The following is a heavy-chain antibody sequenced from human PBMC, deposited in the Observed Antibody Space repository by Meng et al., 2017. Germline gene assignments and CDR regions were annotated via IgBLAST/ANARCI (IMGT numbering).Heavy chain of an antibody. CDR1: GFTFSSDG. Sequence: VHVGGAGGGLVKPGGSPRLSCSAFGFTFSSDGMNWVRQAPGKGLEWVSSISSSSSYIYYADSVKGRFTISRDNAKNSLYLQMNSLRAEDTAVYYCARDRWGHWYSDLWGRGTLVTVSS. CDR2: ISSSSSYI. V-gene: IGHV3-21*01. J-gene: IGHJ2*01. CDR3: ARDRWGHWYSDL. D-gene: IGHD2-21*02.